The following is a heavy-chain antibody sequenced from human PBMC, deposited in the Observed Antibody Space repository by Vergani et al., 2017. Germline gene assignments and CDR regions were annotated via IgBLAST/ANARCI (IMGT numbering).Heavy chain of an antibody. CDR2: ISSSSSYI. Sequence: EVQLVESGGGLVQPGGSLRLSCAASGFTFSSYSMNWVRQAPGKGLEWVSSISSSSSYIYYADSVKGRFTISRDNSKNTLYLQMNSLRAEDTAVYYCARDLSQLGRGNYYYGMDVWGQGTTVTVSS. D-gene: IGHD6-6*01. J-gene: IGHJ6*02. V-gene: IGHV3-21*04. CDR3: ARDLSQLGRGNYYYGMDV. CDR1: GFTFSSYS.